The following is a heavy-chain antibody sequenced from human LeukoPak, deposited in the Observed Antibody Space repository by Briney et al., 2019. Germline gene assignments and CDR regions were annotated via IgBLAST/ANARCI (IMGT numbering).Heavy chain of an antibody. CDR3: ARDSCSGGSCFPLDP. J-gene: IGHJ5*02. CDR2: ISGSGGST. CDR1: GFTFSSYA. Sequence: PGGSLRLSCAASGFTFSSYAMSWVRQAPGKGLEWVSAISGSGGSTYCADSVKGRFTISRDNSKNTLYLQMNSLRAEDTAVYYCARDSCSGGSCFPLDPWGQGTLVTVSS. V-gene: IGHV3-23*01. D-gene: IGHD2-15*01.